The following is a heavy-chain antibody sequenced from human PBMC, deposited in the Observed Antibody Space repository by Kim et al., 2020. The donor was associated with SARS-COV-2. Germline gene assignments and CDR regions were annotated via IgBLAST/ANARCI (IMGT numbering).Heavy chain of an antibody. Sequence: ASVKGRFTIPRDDSKSIAYLQMNSLKTEDTAVYYCTSMGNYYDSSGYYYWGQGTLVTVSS. J-gene: IGHJ4*02. CDR3: TSMGNYYDSSGYYY. D-gene: IGHD3-22*01. V-gene: IGHV3-49*02.